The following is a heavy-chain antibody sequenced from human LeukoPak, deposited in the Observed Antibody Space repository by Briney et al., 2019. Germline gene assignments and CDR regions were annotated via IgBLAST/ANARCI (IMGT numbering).Heavy chain of an antibody. CDR3: AKAAQLWLKSHFDY. CDR1: GGSLSTYY. CDR2: ILYSGST. Sequence: SETLSLTCTVSGGSLSTYYWSWIRQPPGKGLEWIGYILYSGSTNCNASLKSRVTMSVDTSKNQFSLKLSSVTAADTAVYYCAKAAQLWLKSHFDYWGQGTLVTVSS. D-gene: IGHD5-18*01. J-gene: IGHJ4*02. V-gene: IGHV4-59*08.